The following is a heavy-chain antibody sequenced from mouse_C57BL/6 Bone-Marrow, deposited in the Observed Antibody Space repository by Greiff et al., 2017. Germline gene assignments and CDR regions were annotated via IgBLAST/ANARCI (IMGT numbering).Heavy chain of an antibody. CDR1: GFNIKDDY. Sequence: VQLQQSGAELVRPGASVKLSCTASGFNIKDDYMHWVKQRPEQGLEWIGWIDPENGDTEYASKFQGTATITADTSSNTAYLQLSSLTSEDTAVYYCTFYYDYGGYFDYWGQGTTLTVSS. V-gene: IGHV14-4*01. J-gene: IGHJ2*01. CDR2: IDPENGDT. D-gene: IGHD2-4*01. CDR3: TFYYDYGGYFDY.